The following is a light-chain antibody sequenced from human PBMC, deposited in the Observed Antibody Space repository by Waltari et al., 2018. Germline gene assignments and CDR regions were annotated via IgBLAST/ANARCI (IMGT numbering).Light chain of an antibody. Sequence: QSALTQPASVSGAPGPSITISCSGTDSDVGAYDFVSWYQKHTGKAPQLIIYEVRKRPSGIATGFCSCTSRNAAALTISVLQAEDEADYYCISYTTSSAPGFFGTGTRVTVL. CDR3: ISYTTSSAPGF. CDR1: DSDVGAYDF. V-gene: IGLV2-14*01. CDR2: EVR. J-gene: IGLJ1*01.